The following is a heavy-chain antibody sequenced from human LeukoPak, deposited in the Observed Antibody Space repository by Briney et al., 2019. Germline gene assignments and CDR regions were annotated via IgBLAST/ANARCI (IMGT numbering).Heavy chain of an antibody. V-gene: IGHV3-21*01. J-gene: IGHJ4*02. D-gene: IGHD6-13*01. CDR3: ASSHYSSSWYDY. CDR2: ISSSSYI. Sequence: GGSLRLSCAASGFTFSSYSMNWVRQAPGKGLEWVSSISSSSYIYYADSVKGRFTISRDNAKNSLYLQMNGLRAEDTAVYYCASSHYSSSWYDYWGQGTLVTVSS. CDR1: GFTFSSYS.